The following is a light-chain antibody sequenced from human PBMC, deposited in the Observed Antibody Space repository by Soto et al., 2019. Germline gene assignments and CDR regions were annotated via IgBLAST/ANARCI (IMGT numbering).Light chain of an antibody. CDR2: GVS. J-gene: IGKJ1*01. CDR3: LQYGDSPRT. Sequence: EIVLTQSPGTLSLSPGERATLSCRASQSVTSNYFAWYQQKPGQAPRLLIYGVSSRATGIPDRFSGSGSGTDFTLTISRLEPEDFAVYYCLQYGDSPRTFGKGTKVEIK. CDR1: QSVTSNY. V-gene: IGKV3-20*01.